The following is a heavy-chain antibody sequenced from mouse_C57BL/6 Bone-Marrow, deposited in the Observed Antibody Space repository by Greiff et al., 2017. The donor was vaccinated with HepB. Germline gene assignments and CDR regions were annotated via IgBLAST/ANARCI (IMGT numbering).Heavy chain of an antibody. D-gene: IGHD2-3*01. V-gene: IGHV15-2*01. Sequence: VKLQESGSELRSPGSSVKLSCKDFDSEVFPIAYMSWVRQKPGHGFEWIGGILPSIGRTIYGEKFEDKATLDADTLSNTAYLELNSLTSEDSAIYYCARRGWLPWYFDVWGTGTTVTVSS. J-gene: IGHJ1*03. CDR3: ARRGWLPWYFDV. CDR1: DSEVFPIAY. CDR2: ILPSIGRT.